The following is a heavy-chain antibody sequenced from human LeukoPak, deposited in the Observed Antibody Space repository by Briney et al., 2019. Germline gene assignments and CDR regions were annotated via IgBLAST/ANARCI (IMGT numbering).Heavy chain of an antibody. CDR3: ARESLDIVAVPAAIVVDP. V-gene: IGHV1-2*02. CDR1: GYTFTGYY. D-gene: IGHD2-2*01. CDR2: INPNSGGT. Sequence: ASVKVSCKASGYTFTGYYMHWVRQAPGQGLEWMGWINPNSGGTNYAQKFQGRVTMTRDTSISTAYMELSRLRSDDTAVYYCARESLDIVAVPAAIVVDPWGQGTLVTVSS. J-gene: IGHJ5*02.